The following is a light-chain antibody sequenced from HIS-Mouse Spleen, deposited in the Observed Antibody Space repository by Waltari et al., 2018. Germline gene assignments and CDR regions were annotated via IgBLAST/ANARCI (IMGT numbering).Light chain of an antibody. CDR1: SSDVGGYNY. CDR3: SSYTSSSTEV. CDR2: EVS. V-gene: IGLV2-8*01. Sequence: QSALTQPPSASGSPGQSVTIPCTGTSSDVGGYNYFSWYQQHPGKAPKLMIYEVSKRPSGVPDRFSGSKSGNTASLTVSGLQAEDEADYYCSSYTSSSTEVFGGGTKLTVL. J-gene: IGLJ2*01.